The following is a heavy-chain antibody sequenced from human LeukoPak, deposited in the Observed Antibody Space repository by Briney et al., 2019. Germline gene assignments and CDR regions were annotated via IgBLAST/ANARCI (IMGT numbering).Heavy chain of an antibody. D-gene: IGHD6-13*01. CDR1: GGSISSGSYY. V-gene: IGHV4-61*02. Sequence: SQTLSLTCTVSGGSISSGSYYWSWIRQPAGKGLEWIGRIYTSGSTNYNPSLKSRVTISVDTSKNQFSLKLSSVTAADTAVYYCARVTGYMVEDYFDYWGQGTLVTVSS. CDR3: ARVTGYMVEDYFDY. J-gene: IGHJ4*02. CDR2: IYTSGST.